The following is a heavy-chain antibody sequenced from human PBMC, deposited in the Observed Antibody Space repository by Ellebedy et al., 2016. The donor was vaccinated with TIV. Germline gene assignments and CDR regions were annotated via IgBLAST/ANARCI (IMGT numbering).Heavy chain of an antibody. V-gene: IGHV1-8*01. J-gene: IGHJ4*02. D-gene: IGHD6-13*01. CDR1: GYTFTSYD. CDR2: MNPNRGNT. CDR3: ARVGLSGSWYFYFDY. Sequence: ASVKVSXKASGYTFTSYDINWVRQATGQGLEWMGWMNPNRGNTGYAHKFHGRVTMTRNTSISTAYMELSGLSSDDTAVYYCARVGLSGSWYFYFDYWGQGSLVTVSS.